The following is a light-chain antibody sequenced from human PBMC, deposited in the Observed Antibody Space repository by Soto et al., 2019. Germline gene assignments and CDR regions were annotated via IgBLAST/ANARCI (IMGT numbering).Light chain of an antibody. CDR3: SSYRTTTPHV. Sequence: QSVLTQPASVSGSPGQSITISCTGTSSDVGDYNYVSWYQQHPGKAPKLMIYGVSNRPSGVSNRFSGSKSGNTASLTISGLQAEDEADYYCSSYRTTTPHVFGTGTKLTVL. V-gene: IGLV2-14*01. CDR1: SSDVGDYNY. J-gene: IGLJ1*01. CDR2: GVS.